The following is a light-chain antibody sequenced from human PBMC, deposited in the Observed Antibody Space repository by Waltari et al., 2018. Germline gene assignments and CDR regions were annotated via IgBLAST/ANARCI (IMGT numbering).Light chain of an antibody. Sequence: SFRASQRVSKYLAWYQQKPGQAPRLLIYHASSRATGIPDRFSGSGFGTDFSLTISRLEPEDFAVYYCQKYESLPATFGQGTKVEIK. CDR3: QKYESLPAT. V-gene: IGKV3-20*01. J-gene: IGKJ1*01. CDR2: HAS. CDR1: QRVSKY.